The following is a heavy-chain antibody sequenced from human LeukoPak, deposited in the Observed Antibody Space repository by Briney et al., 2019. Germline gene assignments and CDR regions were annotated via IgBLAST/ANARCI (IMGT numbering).Heavy chain of an antibody. J-gene: IGHJ4*02. Sequence: GGSLRLSCGASGFIFNTSAMHWVRQAPGKGLEWVAVISYHGKNKYYAESVRGRFTISRDNSENTLYLQMNSLNTEDTAVYYCARDFDYWGQGTLVTVSS. V-gene: IGHV3-30*04. CDR2: ISYHGKNK. CDR1: GFIFNTSA. CDR3: ARDFDY.